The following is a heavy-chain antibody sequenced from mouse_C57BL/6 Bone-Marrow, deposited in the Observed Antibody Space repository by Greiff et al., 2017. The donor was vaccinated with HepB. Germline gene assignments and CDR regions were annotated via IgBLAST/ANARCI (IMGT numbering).Heavy chain of an antibody. D-gene: IGHD3-1*01. CDR3: ARKQLGLYYFDY. Sequence: VQLQQSGAELARPGASVKLSCKASGYTFTSYGISWVKQRTGQGLEWIGEIYPRSGNTYYNEKFKGKATLTADKSSSTAYMDLRSLTSEDSAVYSCARKQLGLYYFDYWGQGTTLTVSS. V-gene: IGHV1-81*01. CDR2: IYPRSGNT. CDR1: GYTFTSYG. J-gene: IGHJ2*01.